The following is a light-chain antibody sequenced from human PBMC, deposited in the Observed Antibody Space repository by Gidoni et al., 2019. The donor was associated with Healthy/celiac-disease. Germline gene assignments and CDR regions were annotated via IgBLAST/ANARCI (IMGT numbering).Light chain of an antibody. CDR2: GAS. J-gene: IGKJ1*01. CDR1: QSVSSN. V-gene: IGKV3-15*01. CDR3: QQYNNWPPWT. Sequence: IVMTQSPATLSVSPGERATLACRASQSVSSNLAWYQQKPGQAPRLLIYGASTRATGIPARFSGRGSGKEFTLTISSLQYEDFAVYYCQQYNNWPPWTFGQGTKVEIK.